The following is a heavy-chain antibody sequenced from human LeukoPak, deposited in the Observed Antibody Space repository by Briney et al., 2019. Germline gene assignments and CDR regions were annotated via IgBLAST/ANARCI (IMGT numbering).Heavy chain of an antibody. CDR3: ARRGWSGPSTWFDP. J-gene: IGHJ5*02. CDR1: GASISGFH. Sequence: SETLSLTCNVSGASISGFHWSWIRQSPGKGLEWIGHISTTGSTYYIASLRSRVLISRDESKNQLSLRLTSVIAADTAIYYCARRGWSGPSTWFDPWGQGTLATVSS. D-gene: IGHD6-25*01. V-gene: IGHV4-59*01. CDR2: ISTTGST.